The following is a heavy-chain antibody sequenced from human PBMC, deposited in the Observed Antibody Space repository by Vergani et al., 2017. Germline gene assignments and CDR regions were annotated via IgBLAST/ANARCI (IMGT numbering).Heavy chain of an antibody. D-gene: IGHD1-26*01. J-gene: IGHJ4*02. CDR3: ARGLRPRRRSWTCAHFDY. CDR1: GGSSSGYY. V-gene: IGHV4-34*01. CDR2: VNHSGRT. Sequence: QVQLQQWGAGLLKPSETLSLTCAVYGGSSSGYYWSWIRQSPGKGLEWIGEVNHSGRTNYNPSLKSRVTISGDTSKNQFSLRLNSVTAADTAVYYCARGLRPRRRSWTCAHFDYWAQGTLVTVSS.